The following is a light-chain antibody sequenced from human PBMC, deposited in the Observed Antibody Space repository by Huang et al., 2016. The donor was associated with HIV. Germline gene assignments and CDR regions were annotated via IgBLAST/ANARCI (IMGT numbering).Light chain of an antibody. CDR2: WAS. CDR1: QSVLYSSNNKKY. Sequence: DIVMTQSPDSLAVSLVERATINCKSGQSVLYSSNNKKYLAWYQQKPGQPPKLLIYWASTRESGVPDRFSGSGSGTDFTLTISSLQAEDVAVYYCQQYYSTPLTFGGGTKVEIK. J-gene: IGKJ4*01. V-gene: IGKV4-1*01. CDR3: QQYYSTPLT.